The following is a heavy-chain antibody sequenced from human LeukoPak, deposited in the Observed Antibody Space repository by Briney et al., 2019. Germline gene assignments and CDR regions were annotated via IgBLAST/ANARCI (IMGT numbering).Heavy chain of an antibody. D-gene: IGHD3-22*01. Sequence: NSSETLSLTCTVSGGSVSSYYWSWLRQPPGKGLEWVGYVYYGGSTNYNASLKSRVTISVDTSKNQFSLQLSAVPAADTAVYYCAMGWADYDSSGYPLDYWGQGTLVTVSS. CDR3: AMGWADYDSSGYPLDY. J-gene: IGHJ4*02. CDR2: VYYGGST. V-gene: IGHV4-59*02. CDR1: GGSVSSYY.